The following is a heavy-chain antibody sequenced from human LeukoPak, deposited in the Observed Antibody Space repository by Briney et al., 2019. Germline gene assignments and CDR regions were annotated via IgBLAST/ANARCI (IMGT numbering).Heavy chain of an antibody. CDR3: ARHRPLGYCSSTSCYGRYYFDY. CDR2: IYYSGST. J-gene: IGHJ4*02. Sequence: SETLSLTCTVSGGSISSSSYYWGWIRQPPGKGLEWIGSIYYSGSTYYNPSLKSRVTISVDTSKNQFSLKLSSVTAADTAVYYCARHRPLGYCSSTSCYGRYYFDYWGQGTLVTVSS. CDR1: GGSISSSSYY. D-gene: IGHD2-2*01. V-gene: IGHV4-39*01.